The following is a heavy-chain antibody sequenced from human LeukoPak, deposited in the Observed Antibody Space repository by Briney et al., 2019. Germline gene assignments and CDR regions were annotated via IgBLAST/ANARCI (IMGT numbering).Heavy chain of an antibody. CDR1: GYTLTELS. CDR2: FDPEDGET. J-gene: IGHJ4*02. D-gene: IGHD2-2*01. CDR3: ATVNVVPAALHFDY. V-gene: IGHV1-24*01. Sequence: ASVKVSCKVSGYTLTELSMHWVRQAPGKGLEWMGGFDPEDGETIYAQKFQGRVTMTEDTSTDTAYMEPSSLRSEDTAVYYCATVNVVPAALHFDYWGQGTLVTVSS.